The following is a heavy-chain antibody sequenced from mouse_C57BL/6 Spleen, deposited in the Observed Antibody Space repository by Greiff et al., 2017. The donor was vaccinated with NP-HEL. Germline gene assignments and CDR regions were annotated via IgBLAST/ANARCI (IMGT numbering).Heavy chain of an antibody. D-gene: IGHD1-1*01. J-gene: IGHJ2*01. CDR1: GYTFTDYY. CDR2: INPNNGGT. Sequence: EVQLQQSGPELVKPGASVKISCKASGYTFTDYYMNWVKQSHGKSLEWIGDINPNNGGTSYNQKFKGKATLTVDKSSSTAYMELRSLTSEDSAVYYCARRDYYGSSRFDYWGQGTTLTVSS. CDR3: ARRDYYGSSRFDY. V-gene: IGHV1-26*01.